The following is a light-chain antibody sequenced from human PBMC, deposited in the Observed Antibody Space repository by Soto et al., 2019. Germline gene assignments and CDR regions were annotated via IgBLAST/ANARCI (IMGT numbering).Light chain of an antibody. Sequence: EIVLTQSPGTLSLSPGERATLSCRASQSISSNYLAWYQQKPGQAPRLLIYGASSRATGIPDRFSGSGSGTDFTLTISRLEPEDFSGYHCQQYGSSPLTFGGGAKLEIK. V-gene: IGKV3-20*01. CDR1: QSISSNY. CDR3: QQYGSSPLT. J-gene: IGKJ4*01. CDR2: GAS.